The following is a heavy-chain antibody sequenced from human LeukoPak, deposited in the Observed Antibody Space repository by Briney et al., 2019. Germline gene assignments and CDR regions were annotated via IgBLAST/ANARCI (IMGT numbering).Heavy chain of an antibody. J-gene: IGHJ4*02. Sequence: ASVKVSCKASGYTFTGYYMHWVRQAPGQGLEWMGWINPNNGGTNYAQKFQGRVTMTRDTSISTAYMELSRLRSDDTAVYYCARVVYCSGGSCYSALDYWGQGTLVTVSS. CDR2: INPNNGGT. CDR3: ARVVYCSGGSCYSALDY. V-gene: IGHV1-2*02. CDR1: GYTFTGYY. D-gene: IGHD2-15*01.